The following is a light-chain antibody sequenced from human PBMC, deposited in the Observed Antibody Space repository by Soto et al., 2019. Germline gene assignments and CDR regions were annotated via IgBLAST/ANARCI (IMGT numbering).Light chain of an antibody. CDR1: QSVSSCY. CDR3: QHYDSAPLYT. CDR2: GAS. J-gene: IGKJ2*01. V-gene: IGKV3-20*01. Sequence: DIVLTQSPCTLSLSPGERATLSCRASQSVSSCYLAWYQQKPGQAPRLLIYGASSRASGIPDRFSGSGSGTDFTLTISRLQPEDVAVYYCQHYDSAPLYTFGPGTKLEIK.